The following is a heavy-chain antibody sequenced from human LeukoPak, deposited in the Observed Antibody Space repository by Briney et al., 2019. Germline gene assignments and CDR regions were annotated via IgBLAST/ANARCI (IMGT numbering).Heavy chain of an antibody. CDR1: GFTFSSYA. CDR3: AREDILTLGIDY. D-gene: IGHD3-9*01. Sequence: GRSLRLSCETSGFTFSSYAMHWVRQAPGQGLEWVAVISYDGSNKYYADSVKGRFTISRDNSKNTLYLQMNSLRAEDTAVYYCAREDILTLGIDYWGQGTLVTVSS. V-gene: IGHV3-30*04. J-gene: IGHJ4*02. CDR2: ISYDGSNK.